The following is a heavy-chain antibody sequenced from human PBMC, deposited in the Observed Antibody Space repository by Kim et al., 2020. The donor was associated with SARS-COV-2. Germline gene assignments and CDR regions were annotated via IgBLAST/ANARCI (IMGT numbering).Heavy chain of an antibody. V-gene: IGHV3-23*01. Sequence: GRFTISRDNSKNTLDLQMNSLRAEDTAVYDCAKRGRGADYYDSSGYYYDYWGQGTLVTVSS. D-gene: IGHD3-22*01. J-gene: IGHJ4*02. CDR3: AKRGRGADYYDSSGYYYDY.